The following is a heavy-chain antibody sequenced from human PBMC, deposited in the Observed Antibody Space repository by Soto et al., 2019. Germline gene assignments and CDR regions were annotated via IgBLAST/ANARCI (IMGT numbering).Heavy chain of an antibody. V-gene: IGHV3-64D*06. CDR1: GFTFSSYA. CDR3: VKGSGGYCTNGVCPEYYYYYYGMDV. Sequence: PGGSLRLSCSASGFTFSSYAMHWVRQAPGKGLEYVSAISSNGGSTYYADSVKGRFTISRDNSKNTLYLQMSSLRAEDTAVYYCVKGSGGYCTNGVCPEYYYYYYGMDVWGQGTTVTVS. CDR2: ISSNGGST. J-gene: IGHJ6*02. D-gene: IGHD2-8*01.